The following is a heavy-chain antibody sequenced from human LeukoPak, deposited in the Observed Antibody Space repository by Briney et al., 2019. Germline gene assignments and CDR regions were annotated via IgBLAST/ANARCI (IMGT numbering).Heavy chain of an antibody. Sequence: ASVKVSCKASGYTFIANYIHWVRQAPGQGLEWMGWINPNSAATSYALNFEGRVTMTRDTSMTTHYMELSRLTSDDTAVYYCARGVGSSWFADWGQGTLVTVSS. CDR3: ARGVGSSWFAD. V-gene: IGHV1-2*02. D-gene: IGHD6-13*01. CDR1: GYTFIANY. CDR2: INPNSAAT. J-gene: IGHJ5*02.